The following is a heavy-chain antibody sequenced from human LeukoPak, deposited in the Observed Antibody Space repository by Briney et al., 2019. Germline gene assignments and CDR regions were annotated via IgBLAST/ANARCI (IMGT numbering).Heavy chain of an antibody. V-gene: IGHV3-30*04. D-gene: IGHD3-22*01. CDR1: GFTFSSYA. CDR2: ISYDGSNK. CDR3: AELGITMIRGV. Sequence: GGSLRLSCAASGFTFSSYAMHWVRQAPGKGLEWVAVISYDGSNKYYADSVKGRFTISRDNAKNSLYLQMNSLRAEDTAVYYCAELGITMIRGVWGKGTTVTISS. J-gene: IGHJ6*04.